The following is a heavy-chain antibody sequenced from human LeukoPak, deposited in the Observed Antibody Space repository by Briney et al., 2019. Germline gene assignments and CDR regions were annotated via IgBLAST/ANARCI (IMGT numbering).Heavy chain of an antibody. V-gene: IGHV3-30*18. CDR2: ISYDGSNK. CDR3: AKDSNSGSYPDASDI. J-gene: IGHJ3*02. Sequence: GRSLRLSCAASGFTFSSYGMHWVRQAPGKGLEWVAVISYDGSNKYYADSVKGRFTISRDDSKNTLYLQMNSLRAEDTAVYYCAKDSNSGSYPDASDIWGQGTMVTVSS. CDR1: GFTFSSYG. D-gene: IGHD1-26*01.